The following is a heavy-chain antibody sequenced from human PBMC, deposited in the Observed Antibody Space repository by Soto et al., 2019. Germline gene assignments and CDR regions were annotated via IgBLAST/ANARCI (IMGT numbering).Heavy chain of an antibody. J-gene: IGHJ6*02. CDR2: ISYDGSNK. Sequence: PGGSLRLSCAASGFTFSSYGMHWVRQAPGKGLEWVAVISYDGSNKYYADSVKGRFTISRDNSKNTLYLQMNSLRAEDTAVYYCAKVDYDILTVDNYYYGMDVWGQGTTVTSP. CDR1: GFTFSSYG. V-gene: IGHV3-30*18. CDR3: AKVDYDILTVDNYYYGMDV. D-gene: IGHD3-9*01.